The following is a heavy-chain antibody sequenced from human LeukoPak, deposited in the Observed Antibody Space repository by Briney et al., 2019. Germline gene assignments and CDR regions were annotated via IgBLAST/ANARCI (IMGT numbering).Heavy chain of an antibody. J-gene: IGHJ6*03. V-gene: IGHV1-18*04. Sequence: ASVKVSCKASGYSFTGNYMHWVRQAPGQGLEWMGWISAYNGNTNYAQKLQGRVTMTTDTSTSTAYMELRSLRSDDTAVYYCARDVLGYCSGGSCYPYYMDVWGKGTTVTVSS. CDR1: GYSFTGNY. CDR2: ISAYNGNT. D-gene: IGHD2-15*01. CDR3: ARDVLGYCSGGSCYPYYMDV.